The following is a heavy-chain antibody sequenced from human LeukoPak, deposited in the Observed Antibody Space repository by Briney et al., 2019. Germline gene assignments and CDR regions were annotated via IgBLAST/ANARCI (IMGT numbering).Heavy chain of an antibody. J-gene: IGHJ4*02. CDR2: VYYNGAT. D-gene: IGHD4-11*01. Sequence: SETLSLTCAVSGASVSSSSFFWGWIRQPPGEGPEWLGSVYYNGATYYNPPLKSRVIISLDTSKNQFTLTVTSVTVADTALYFCASRIVQSVTAIETRFDSWGQGTLVTVSS. CDR3: ASRIVQSVTAIETRFDS. CDR1: GASVSSSSFF. V-gene: IGHV4-39*06.